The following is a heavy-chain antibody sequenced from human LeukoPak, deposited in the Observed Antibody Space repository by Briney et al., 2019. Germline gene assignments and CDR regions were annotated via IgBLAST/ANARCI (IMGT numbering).Heavy chain of an antibody. Sequence: SVKVSCKASGGTFSSYAISWVRQAPGQGLEWMGGIIPIFGTANYAQKFQGRVTITADESTSTAYMELSSLRSEDTAVYYCARRVDSYWFFDYWGQGTLVTVSS. V-gene: IGHV1-69*01. CDR1: GGTFSSYA. J-gene: IGHJ4*02. D-gene: IGHD1-26*01. CDR3: ARRVDSYWFFDY. CDR2: IIPIFGTA.